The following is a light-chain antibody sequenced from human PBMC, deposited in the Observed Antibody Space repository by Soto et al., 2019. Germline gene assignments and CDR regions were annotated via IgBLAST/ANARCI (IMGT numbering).Light chain of an antibody. CDR2: GAS. J-gene: IGKJ1*01. CDR1: QSVTSSY. V-gene: IGKV3-20*01. CDR3: QQYGGLPT. Sequence: DIVLTQSPGTLSLSPGERVTLSCRASQSVTSSYIAWYQQKSGQAPRLLLYGASSRATGIQDRFRGSGSGTEFTLTIRRLEPEDFAVYYCQQYGGLPTFGQGTKVDIK.